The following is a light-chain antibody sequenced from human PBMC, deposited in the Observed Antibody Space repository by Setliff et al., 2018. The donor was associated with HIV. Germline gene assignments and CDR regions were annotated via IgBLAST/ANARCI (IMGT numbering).Light chain of an antibody. Sequence: QSALTQPPSASATPGQRVTVSCSGSSSNIGGNTVNWYQQLPGTAPKLLIYSNNQRPSGVPDRFSGSKSGTSASLAISELQSQYEADYYCAAWDDSLNGWVFGGGTKVTVL. V-gene: IGLV1-44*01. CDR2: SNN. J-gene: IGLJ3*02. CDR3: AAWDDSLNGWV. CDR1: SSNIGGNT.